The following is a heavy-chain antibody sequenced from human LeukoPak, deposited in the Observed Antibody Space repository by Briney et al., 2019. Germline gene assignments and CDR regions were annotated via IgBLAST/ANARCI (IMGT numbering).Heavy chain of an antibody. CDR2: IYPGDPDT. CDR3: ARRGEKGSGTYYDY. CDR1: EYIFTDYW. V-gene: IGHV5-51*01. J-gene: IGHJ4*02. D-gene: IGHD1-26*01. Sequence: GESLKISCQGSEYIFTDYWIGWVRQMSGKGLEWMGTIYPGDPDTRYSPSLQGQVTISADRSTNTAYLQWSSLRASDTAMYYCARRGEKGSGTYYDYWGQGTLVTVSS.